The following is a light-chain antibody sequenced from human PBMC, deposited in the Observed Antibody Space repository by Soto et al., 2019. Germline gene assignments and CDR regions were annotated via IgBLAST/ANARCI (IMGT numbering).Light chain of an antibody. Sequence: EVVMTQSPATLSVSPEERATLSCRASQSVNANLAWYQHKPGQAPRLLIHGASNRATGIPARFSGSGFGTEFILTISSLQSEDFAVYYCQQYNTWLWTFGQGTKV. CDR2: GAS. CDR1: QSVNAN. J-gene: IGKJ1*01. V-gene: IGKV3-15*01. CDR3: QQYNTWLWT.